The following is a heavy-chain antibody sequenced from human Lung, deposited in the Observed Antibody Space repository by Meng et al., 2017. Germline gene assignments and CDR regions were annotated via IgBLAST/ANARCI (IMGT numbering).Heavy chain of an antibody. CDR3: ARGPTTMAHDFDY. Sequence: QVQLQQWVPGLLKPSETLSLTCVVSGGSFSDYYWSWIRQPPGKGLEWIGEINHSGSTNYNPSLESRATISVDTSQNNLSLKLSSVTAADSAVYYCARGPTTMAHDFDYWGQGTLVTASS. CDR1: GGSFSDYY. D-gene: IGHD4-11*01. V-gene: IGHV4-34*01. J-gene: IGHJ4*02. CDR2: INHSGST.